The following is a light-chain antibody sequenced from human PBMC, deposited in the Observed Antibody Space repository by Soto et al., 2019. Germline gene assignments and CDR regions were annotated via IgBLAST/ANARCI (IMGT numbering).Light chain of an antibody. CDR3: RQYGSSPYT. V-gene: IGKV3-20*01. CDR2: GAS. CDR1: QSVSSSY. J-gene: IGKJ2*01. Sequence: PGESATLSCRASQSVSSSYLAWYQQKPGQTPRLLIYGASSRATGIPDRFSGSGSGTDFTLTISRLEPEDFAVYYCRQYGSSPYTFDQGTNLEIK.